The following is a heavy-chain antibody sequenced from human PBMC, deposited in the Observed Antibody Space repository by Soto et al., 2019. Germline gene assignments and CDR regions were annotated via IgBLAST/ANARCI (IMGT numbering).Heavy chain of an antibody. D-gene: IGHD3-22*01. Sequence: GGSLRLSCAASGFTFSDYYMSWIRQAPGKGLEWVSYISSSISYTNYADSVKGRFTISRDNAKNSLYLQMNSLRAEDTAVYYCARMIAYYDSSTFDYWGQGTLVTVSS. J-gene: IGHJ4*02. CDR3: ARMIAYYDSSTFDY. CDR2: ISSSISYT. V-gene: IGHV3-11*06. CDR1: GFTFSDYY.